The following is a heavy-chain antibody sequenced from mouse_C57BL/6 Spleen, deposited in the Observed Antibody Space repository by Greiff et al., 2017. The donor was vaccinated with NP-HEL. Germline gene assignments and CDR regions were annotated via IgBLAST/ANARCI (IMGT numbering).Heavy chain of an antibody. V-gene: IGHV1-61*01. CDR3: ARYGTTAFDY. CDR2: IYPSDSET. D-gene: IGHD1-2*01. CDR1: GYTFTSYW. Sequence: QVQLQQPGAELVRPGSSVKLSCKASGYTFTSYWMDWVKQRPGQGLEWIGNIYPSDSETHYNQKFKDKATLTVDKSSSTAYMQLSSLTSEDSAVYYCARYGTTAFDYWGQGTTLTVSS. J-gene: IGHJ2*01.